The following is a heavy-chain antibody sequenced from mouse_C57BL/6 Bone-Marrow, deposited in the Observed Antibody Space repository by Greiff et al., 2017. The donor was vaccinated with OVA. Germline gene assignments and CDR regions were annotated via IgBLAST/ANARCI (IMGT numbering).Heavy chain of an antibody. CDR2: ISSGGDYI. CDR1: GFTFSSYA. CDR3: NYGSSFYWYFDV. Sequence: DVMLVESGEGLVKPGGSLKLSCAASGFTFSSYAMSWVRQTPEKRLEWVAYISSGGDYIYYADTVKGRFTISRDNARNTLYLQMSSLKSEDTAMYYCNYGSSFYWYFDVWGTGTTVTVSS. V-gene: IGHV5-9-1*02. D-gene: IGHD1-1*01. J-gene: IGHJ1*03.